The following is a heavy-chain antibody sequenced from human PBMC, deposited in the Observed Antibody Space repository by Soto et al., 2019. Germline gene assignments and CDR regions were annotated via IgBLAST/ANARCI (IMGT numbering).Heavy chain of an antibody. V-gene: IGHV1-2*02. CDR1: GYTFTDYY. CDR2: INPNGGGR. CDR3: VRVKIAGIAEALFDY. D-gene: IGHD6-13*01. Sequence: ASVKVSCKASGYTFTDYYIHWVRQAPGQGLEWMGWINPNGGGRNSAQKFQGRISMTIDTSITTAYLELSNLRSDDTAVYYCVRVKIAGIAEALFDYWGQGTLVTVSS. J-gene: IGHJ4*02.